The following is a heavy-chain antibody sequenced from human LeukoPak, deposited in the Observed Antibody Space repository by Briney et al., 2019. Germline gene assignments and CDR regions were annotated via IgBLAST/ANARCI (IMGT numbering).Heavy chain of an antibody. J-gene: IGHJ6*03. V-gene: IGHV4-59*01. D-gene: IGHD6-13*01. CDR1: GGSISSYY. CDR2: IYYSGST. CDR3: AREGIAFGYYMDV. Sequence: SETLSLTCTVSGGSISSYYWSWIRQPPGKGLEWIAYIYYSGSTTYNPSLKSRVTISVDTSKNQFSLKLSSVTAADTAVYYCAREGIAFGYYMDVWGKGTTVTVSS.